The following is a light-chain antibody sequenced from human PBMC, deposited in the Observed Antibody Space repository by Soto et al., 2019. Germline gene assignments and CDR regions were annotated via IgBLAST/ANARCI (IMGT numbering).Light chain of an antibody. CDR2: ENS. CDR1: SSNIGSND. CDR3: RTWDSSLIAL. Sequence: QSVLTQPPSVYAAPGQKVTISCSGNSSNIGSNDVSWYQQLPGKAPKLLIYENSQRPSGIPDRFSGSKSGTSATLGITGLQTGDEADYYCRTWDSSLIALFGTGTKVTVL. J-gene: IGLJ1*01. V-gene: IGLV1-51*02.